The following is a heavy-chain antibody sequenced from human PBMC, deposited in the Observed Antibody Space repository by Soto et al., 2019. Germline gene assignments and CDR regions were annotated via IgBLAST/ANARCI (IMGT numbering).Heavy chain of an antibody. D-gene: IGHD2-2*01. CDR2: IYPGDSDT. Sequence: GESLKISCKGSGYSFTSYWIGWVRQMPGKGLEWMGIIYPGDSDTRYSPSFQGQVTISADKSISTAYLQWSSLKASDTAMYYCARLGCSSTSCYGSHYYGMDVWGQGTTVTVSS. CDR3: ARLGCSSTSCYGSHYYGMDV. V-gene: IGHV5-51*01. J-gene: IGHJ6*02. CDR1: GYSFTSYW.